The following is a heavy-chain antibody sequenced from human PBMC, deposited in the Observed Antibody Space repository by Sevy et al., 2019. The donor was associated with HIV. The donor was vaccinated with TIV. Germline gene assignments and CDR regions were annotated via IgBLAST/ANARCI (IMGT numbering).Heavy chain of an antibody. V-gene: IGHV4-59*08. CDR3: AGENAWGRGYS. J-gene: IGHJ4*02. CDR1: GGSITSLY. CDR2: IYYNGHI. D-gene: IGHD1-26*01. Sequence: PESLSLTCTVSGGSITSLYWNWIRQPPGKGLEWIANIYYNGHINYNPPLKSRVTLSLDTSKNQFSLRLSSVTAADTAMYYCAGENAWGRGYSWGQGTLVNVSS.